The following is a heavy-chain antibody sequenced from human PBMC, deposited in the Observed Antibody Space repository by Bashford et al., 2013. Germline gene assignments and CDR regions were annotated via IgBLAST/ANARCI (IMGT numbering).Heavy chain of an antibody. CDR3: VRDSVSVAGRDY. J-gene: IGHJ4*02. V-gene: IGHV1-2*02. CDR1: GYTFTGYY. Sequence: ASVKVSCKASGYTFTGYYMHWVRQAPGQGLEWMGWINPNSGGTNYAQKFQGRVTMTRDTSISTAYMELSRLRSDDTAVYYCVRDSVSVAGRDYWGQGTLVTVSS. D-gene: IGHD6-13*01. CDR2: INPNSGGT.